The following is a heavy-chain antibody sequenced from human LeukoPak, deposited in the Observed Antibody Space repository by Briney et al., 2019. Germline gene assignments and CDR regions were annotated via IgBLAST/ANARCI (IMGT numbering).Heavy chain of an antibody. V-gene: IGHV4-59*08. D-gene: IGHD6-19*01. CDR1: GGSISSYY. CDR2: ISYSGST. J-gene: IGHJ4*02. Sequence: SETLSLTCTVSGGSISSYYWSWIRRPPGKGLEWIGYISYSGSTNYNPSLKSRVTMSVDTSKNQFSLKLSSVTAADTAVYYCARASAVAGEFDCWGQGTLVTVSS. CDR3: ARASAVAGEFDC.